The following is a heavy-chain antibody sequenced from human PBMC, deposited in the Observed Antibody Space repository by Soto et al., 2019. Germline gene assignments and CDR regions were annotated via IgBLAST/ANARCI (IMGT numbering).Heavy chain of an antibody. V-gene: IGHV6-1*01. CDR1: GDSVSSNSAG. Sequence: QVQLRQSGPGLVKPSQTLSLTCAISGDSVSSNSAGWNWIRQSPSRGLEWLGRTYYRSKWYTDYALSVKGQITISPDTSKNQFSLQLNSVTPEDTALYYCARGAASTYTGLFDYWGQGNLVTVSS. CDR3: ARGAASTYTGLFDY. CDR2: TYYRSKWYT. D-gene: IGHD6-13*01. J-gene: IGHJ4*02.